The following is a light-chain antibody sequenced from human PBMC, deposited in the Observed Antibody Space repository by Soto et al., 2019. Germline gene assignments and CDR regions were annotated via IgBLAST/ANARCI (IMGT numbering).Light chain of an antibody. CDR1: QSVSSY. CDR3: QQRSNWPSLT. V-gene: IGKV3-11*01. CDR2: DAS. J-gene: IGKJ5*01. Sequence: EIVLTQSPATLSLSPGERATLSCRASQSVSSYLAWYQQKPGQAPRLLIYDASNRATGIPARFSGSGSGTDFTLTSSSLEPEDFAVYYCQQRSNWPSLTFGQGTRLEIK.